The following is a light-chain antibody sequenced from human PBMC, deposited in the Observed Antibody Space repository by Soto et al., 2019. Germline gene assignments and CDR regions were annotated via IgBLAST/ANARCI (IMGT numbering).Light chain of an antibody. Sequence: EFVLTQSPGTLSLSPGERATLSCRASQIVSATYLAWYQQKPGQAPRLLIYAASSRATGVPDRFSGSGSGTDFTLTISRLEPEDFAVYYCQHYVTSPLTFGGGTKVEIK. CDR1: QIVSATY. V-gene: IGKV3-20*01. J-gene: IGKJ4*01. CDR2: AAS. CDR3: QHYVTSPLT.